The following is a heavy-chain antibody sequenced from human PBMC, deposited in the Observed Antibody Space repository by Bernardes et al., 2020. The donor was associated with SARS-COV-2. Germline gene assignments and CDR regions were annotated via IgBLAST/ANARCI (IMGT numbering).Heavy chain of an antibody. CDR2: LRTTGLR. CDR1: GDPIRRYH. D-gene: IGHD6-13*01. Sequence: SETLSLTCSVSGDPIRRYHWSWIRQLAGKGLAWIGRLRTTGLRDYNPSLKSRITMSVDTSKNQLSLNITSVTAADTAVYFCARSRPAAGTVDYWGQGTLVIVS. V-gene: IGHV4-4*07. CDR3: ARSRPAAGTVDY. J-gene: IGHJ4*02.